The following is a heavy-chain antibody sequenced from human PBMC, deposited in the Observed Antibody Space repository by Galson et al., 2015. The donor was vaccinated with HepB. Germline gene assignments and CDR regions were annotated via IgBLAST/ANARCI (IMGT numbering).Heavy chain of an antibody. Sequence: VKVSCKVSGYIFGDYNMNWLRQAPGKGLEWLGLIDPEPGETIYAENFQGRLTITADTSRDTAYMELSSLTFGDTAVYFCATDLIPHSKTYRDDPLDVWGQGTTVTVSS. J-gene: IGHJ6*02. CDR3: ATDLIPHSKTYRDDPLDV. CDR2: IDPEPGET. CDR1: GYIFGDYN. D-gene: IGHD1-1*01. V-gene: IGHV1-69-2*01.